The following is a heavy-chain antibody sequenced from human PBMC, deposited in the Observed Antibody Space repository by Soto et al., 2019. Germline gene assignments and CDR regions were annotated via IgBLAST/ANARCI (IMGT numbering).Heavy chain of an antibody. D-gene: IGHD3-22*01. CDR3: ARDAYDSSGYLYFDY. CDR1: GGTFSSYA. CDR2: IIPIFGTA. V-gene: IGHV1-69*13. Sequence: RASVKVSCKASGGTFSSYAISWVRQSPGQGLEWMGGIIPIFGTANYAQKFQGRVTITADESTSTAYMELSSLRSEDTAVYYCARDAYDSSGYLYFDYWGQGTLVTVPS. J-gene: IGHJ4*02.